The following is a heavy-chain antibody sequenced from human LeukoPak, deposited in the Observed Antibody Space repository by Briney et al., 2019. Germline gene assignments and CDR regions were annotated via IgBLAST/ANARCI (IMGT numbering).Heavy chain of an antibody. CDR3: ARVGSGVNLYYFDY. CDR2: IYHSGST. V-gene: IGHV4-30-2*01. CDR1: GGSISSGGYY. J-gene: IGHJ4*02. D-gene: IGHD4-23*01. Sequence: SETLSLTCTVSGGSISSGGYYWSWIRQPPGKGLEWIGYIYHSGSTYYNPSLKSRVTIAEDTSKNQFSLRLSSVTAADTAVYYCARVGSGVNLYYFDYWGQGTLVTVSS.